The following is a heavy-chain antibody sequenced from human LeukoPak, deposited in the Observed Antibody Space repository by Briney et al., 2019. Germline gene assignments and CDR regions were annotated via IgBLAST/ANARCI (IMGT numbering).Heavy chain of an antibody. CDR3: VTEEVTAGAFDF. CDR1: GFSVSHKF. J-gene: IGHJ3*01. D-gene: IGHD2-21*02. CDR2: IYTGGKT. Sequence: PGGSLRPSCAASGFSVSHKFMDWVRQAPGKGLEWVSVIYTGGKTDYADSVKGRFTISRDNSKNTLFLQMNSLRGADTAVYYCVTEEVTAGAFDFWGQGTMVTVSS. V-gene: IGHV3-66*01.